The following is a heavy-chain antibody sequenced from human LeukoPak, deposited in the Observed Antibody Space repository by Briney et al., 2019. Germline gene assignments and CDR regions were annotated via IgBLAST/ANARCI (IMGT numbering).Heavy chain of an antibody. CDR1: GFTFSSYE. CDR2: ISSSGSTI. V-gene: IGHV3-48*03. CDR3: ARAPRHYYDSSGYVDY. D-gene: IGHD3-22*01. Sequence: GGSLRLSCAASGFTFSSYEMNWVRQAPGKGLEWLSYISSSGSTIYYADSVKGRFTISRDNAKNSLYLQMNSLRAEDTAVYYCARAPRHYYDSSGYVDYWGQGTLVTVSS. J-gene: IGHJ4*02.